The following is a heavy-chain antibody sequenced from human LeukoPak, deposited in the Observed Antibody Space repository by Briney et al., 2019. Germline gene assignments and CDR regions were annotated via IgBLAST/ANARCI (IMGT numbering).Heavy chain of an antibody. D-gene: IGHD5-18*01. Sequence: SETLSLTCTVSGGSVSNSLYYWSWIRQPPGKGLEWIGYIYYNGDTNYNPSLKSRVIISIDTSSNQFSLRLNSMTAADTAVYYCARVLRAASWRSYDYWDQGSLVTVSS. CDR3: ARVLRAASWRSYDY. CDR2: IYYNGDT. CDR1: GGSVSNSLYY. V-gene: IGHV4-61*01. J-gene: IGHJ4*02.